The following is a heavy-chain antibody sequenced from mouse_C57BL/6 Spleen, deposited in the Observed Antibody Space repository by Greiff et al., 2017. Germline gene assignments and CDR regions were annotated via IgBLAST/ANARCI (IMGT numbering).Heavy chain of an antibody. J-gene: IGHJ4*01. CDR1: GYTFTSYW. D-gene: IGHD1-1*01. V-gene: IGHV1-61*01. Sequence: QVQLQQPGAELVRPGSSVKLSCKASGYTFTSYWMAWVKQRPGQGLAWIGNIYPSDSETHYNQKFKDKATLTVDKSSSTAYMQLSSLTSEDSAVYYVAIAGFVYYGSLYAMDYWGQGTSVTVSA. CDR3: AIAGFVYYGSLYAMDY. CDR2: IYPSDSET.